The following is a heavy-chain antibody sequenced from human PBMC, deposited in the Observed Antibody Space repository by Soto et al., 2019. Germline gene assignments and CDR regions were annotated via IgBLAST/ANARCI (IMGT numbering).Heavy chain of an antibody. J-gene: IGHJ6*02. CDR1: GFSVSTSGVG. Sequence: QITLKESGPTLVKPTQTLTLTCTFSGFSVSTSGVGVVWIRQPPGKALEWRALIYWDDDKRYSPSLKSRLTITKDTSKNQVVLIMTNMDRVDAATYYCAHLAGGRKPKDVCGQGTTVTVSS. CDR3: AHLAGGRKPKDV. CDR2: IYWDDDK. V-gene: IGHV2-5*02. D-gene: IGHD3-16*01.